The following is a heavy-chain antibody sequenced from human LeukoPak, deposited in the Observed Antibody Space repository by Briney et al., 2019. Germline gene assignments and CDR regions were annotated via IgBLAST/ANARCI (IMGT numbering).Heavy chain of an antibody. CDR1: GGTLSSYA. Sequence: SVKVSCKASGGTLSSYAISWVRKAPGQGLEWMGGIIPIFGTANYAQKFQGRVTITADESTSTAYMELSSLRSEDTAVYYCARDPYGSGSYTPYNWFDPWGQGTLVTVSS. V-gene: IGHV1-69*13. CDR3: ARDPYGSGSYTPYNWFDP. CDR2: IIPIFGTA. J-gene: IGHJ5*02. D-gene: IGHD3-10*01.